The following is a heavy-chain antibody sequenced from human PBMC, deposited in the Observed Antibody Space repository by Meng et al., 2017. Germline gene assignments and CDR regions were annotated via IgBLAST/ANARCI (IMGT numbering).Heavy chain of an antibody. V-gene: IGHV3-74*01. Sequence: GESLKISCAASGFTFSSYWMHWVRQAPGKGLVWVSRINSDGSSTSYADSVKGRFTISRDNAKNTLYLQMNSLRAEDTAVYYCARDSGYSGSYFDYWGQGTLVTGAS. J-gene: IGHJ4*02. CDR1: GFTFSSYW. D-gene: IGHD1-26*01. CDR3: ARDSGYSGSYFDY. CDR2: INSDGSST.